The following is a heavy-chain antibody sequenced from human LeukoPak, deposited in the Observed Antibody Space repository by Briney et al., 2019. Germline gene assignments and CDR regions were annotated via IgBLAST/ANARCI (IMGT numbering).Heavy chain of an antibody. CDR1: GFTFSRYW. Sequence: GGSLRLSCAASGFTFSRYWIHWVRQAPGKGLVWVSRINTDGSSTTYADSVKGRFTISRDNAKNTLYLQMNSLRAEDTAVYYCARSAYYDRSGYYHDYWGRGTLVTVSS. D-gene: IGHD3-22*01. V-gene: IGHV3-74*01. J-gene: IGHJ4*01. CDR2: INTDGSST. CDR3: ARSAYYDRSGYYHDY.